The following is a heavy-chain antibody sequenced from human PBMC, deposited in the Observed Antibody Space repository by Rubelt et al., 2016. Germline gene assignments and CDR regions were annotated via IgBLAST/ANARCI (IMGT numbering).Heavy chain of an antibody. V-gene: IGHV4-34*01. CDR1: GGSFSGYY. Sequence: QVQLQQWGAGLLKPSETLSLTCAVYGGSFSGYYWSWIRQPPGTGLEWIGEINHSVSTNYTTSLKRRVTISVDTSKTNFTPQLSSVAAADTAVYYCARGRKPSAAVNWYFDLWGRGTLVTVSS. D-gene: IGHD6-13*01. J-gene: IGHJ2*01. CDR2: INHSVST. CDR3: ARGRKPSAAVNWYFDL.